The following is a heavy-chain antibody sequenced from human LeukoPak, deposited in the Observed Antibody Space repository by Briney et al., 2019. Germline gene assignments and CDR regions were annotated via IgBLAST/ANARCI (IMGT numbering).Heavy chain of an antibody. D-gene: IGHD2/OR15-2a*01. CDR3: VVSVEYLLQNWFDP. CDR1: GYPLTKLS. CDR2: FDPENGEI. J-gene: IGHJ5*02. V-gene: IGHV1-24*01. Sequence: ASVTVSCKVSGYPLTKLSMHWVRQAPDKGFEWRGRFDPENGEILYAQQFQGRVTMTEDPSTDTAFMELSSLRSEDTAVYYCVVSVEYLLQNWFDPWGQGTLVNVSS.